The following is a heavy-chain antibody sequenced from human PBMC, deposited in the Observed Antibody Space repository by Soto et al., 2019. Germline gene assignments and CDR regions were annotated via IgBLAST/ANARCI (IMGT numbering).Heavy chain of an antibody. J-gene: IGHJ4*02. Sequence: QVQLVQSGAEVKKPGSSVKVSCKASGVTFSSETISWVRQAPGQGLEWVGGIIPLFGTANYAQKFQGRGTITAVESTSTLYIELSSLRSDDTAVSYCATELGDNPARPFDSWGQGTLVTVSS. D-gene: IGHD2-21*01. V-gene: IGHV1-69*01. CDR3: ATELGDNPARPFDS. CDR1: GVTFSSET. CDR2: IIPLFGTA.